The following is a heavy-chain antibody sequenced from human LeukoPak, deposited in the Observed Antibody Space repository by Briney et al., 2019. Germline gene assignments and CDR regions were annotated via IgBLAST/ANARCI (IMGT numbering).Heavy chain of an antibody. CDR3: ARDHIRWNGCSYGYGPDY. CDR2: VSGRDDST. Sequence: GGCLRLSCAASGFTFSNYAMSWVRQAPGKGLEWVSAVSGRDDSTYYADSVKGRFTISRDNAKNSLYLQMNSLRAEDTAVYYCARDHIRWNGCSYGYGPDYWGQGTLVTVSS. D-gene: IGHD5-18*01. CDR1: GFTFSNYA. J-gene: IGHJ4*02. V-gene: IGHV3-23*01.